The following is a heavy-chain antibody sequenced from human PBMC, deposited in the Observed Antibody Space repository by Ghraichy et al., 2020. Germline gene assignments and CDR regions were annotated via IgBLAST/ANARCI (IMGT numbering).Heavy chain of an antibody. J-gene: IGHJ5*02. CDR3: ARGLGIAARRTFDP. CDR2: ISAYNGNT. Sequence: ASVKVSCKTSDYTFTSYAISWVRQAPGQGLEWMGWISAYNGNTNYAQKLQGRVTMTTDTSTSTAYMELRSLRSDDTAVYYCARGLGIAARRTFDPWGQGTLVTRSP. D-gene: IGHD6-6*01. V-gene: IGHV1-18*04. CDR1: DYTFTSYA.